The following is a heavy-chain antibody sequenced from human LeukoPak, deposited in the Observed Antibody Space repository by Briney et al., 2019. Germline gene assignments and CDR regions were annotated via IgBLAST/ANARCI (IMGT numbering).Heavy chain of an antibody. D-gene: IGHD1-1*01. CDR2: IRYDGNNK. J-gene: IGHJ6*03. CDR3: AKDRSLDYYYMDV. Sequence: PGGSLRLSCAASGFTFSSYGMHWVRQAPGKGLEWVAFIRYDGNNKYYADSVKGRLTISRDNSKNTLYLQMNSLRAEDTAVYYCAKDRSLDYYYMDVWGKGTTVTVSS. CDR1: GFTFSSYG. V-gene: IGHV3-30*02.